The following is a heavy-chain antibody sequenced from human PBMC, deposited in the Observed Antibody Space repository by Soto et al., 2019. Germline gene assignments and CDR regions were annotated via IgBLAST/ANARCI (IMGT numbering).Heavy chain of an antibody. CDR2: IFSNDEK. Sequence: QVTLKESGPVLVNPTENLTLTCSVSGFSLSNARMDVSWFRQPPGKALEWLAHIFSNDEKSYTTSLKSRLTISQHTSKSQVVLTMTHKDPVDTATYYCARIPGGIVVAGTAPNFDYWGQGTLVNVSS. CDR3: ARIPGGIVVAGTAPNFDY. D-gene: IGHD6-19*01. V-gene: IGHV2-26*01. J-gene: IGHJ4*02. CDR1: GFSLSNARMD.